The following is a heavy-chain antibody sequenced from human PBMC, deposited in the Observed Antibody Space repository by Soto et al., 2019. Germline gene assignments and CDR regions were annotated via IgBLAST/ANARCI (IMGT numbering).Heavy chain of an antibody. CDR1: GFTFSSYW. Sequence: EVQLVESGGGLVQPGGSLRLSCAASGFTFSSYWMSWVRQAPGKGLEWVANIKQDGSEKYYVDSVKGRFTISRDNAKNSLYLQMNSLRAEDTAVYYCASTRAYYDFWRGYYRDYWGQGTLVTVSS. CDR3: ASTRAYYDFWRGYYRDY. CDR2: IKQDGSEK. J-gene: IGHJ4*02. D-gene: IGHD3-3*01. V-gene: IGHV3-7*03.